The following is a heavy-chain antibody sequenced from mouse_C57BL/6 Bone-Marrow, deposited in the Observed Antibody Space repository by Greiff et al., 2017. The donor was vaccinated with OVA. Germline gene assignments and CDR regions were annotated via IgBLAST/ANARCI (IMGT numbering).Heavy chain of an antibody. J-gene: IGHJ3*01. CDR3: VRDGFAY. V-gene: IGHV10-3*03. Sequence: EVKLVESGGGLVQPKGSLTLSCAASGFTFTTYAMHWVCQAPGQGLDWVARIRSKSNNYATYYADSVKDRFTISRDDSQSMLYLQMNNLKTEDTAMYYCVRDGFAYWGQGTLVTVSA. CDR2: IRSKSNNYAT. CDR1: GFTFTTYA.